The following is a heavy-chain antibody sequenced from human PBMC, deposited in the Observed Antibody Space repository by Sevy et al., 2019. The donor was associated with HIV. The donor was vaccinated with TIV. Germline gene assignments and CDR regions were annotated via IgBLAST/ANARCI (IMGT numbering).Heavy chain of an antibody. V-gene: IGHV3-49*04. Sequence: QLGGPLRLSCTGSGFAFSDYALSWVRQAPGKGLEWVGFIRNKEYNGTTEYAASVKGRFFISRDDSKSVAYLDMNSLKTADTGLYYCTRSVTTIYWGRGTLVTVSS. J-gene: IGHJ4*02. CDR3: TRSVTTIY. CDR2: IRNKEYNGTT. D-gene: IGHD4-4*01. CDR1: GFAFSDYA.